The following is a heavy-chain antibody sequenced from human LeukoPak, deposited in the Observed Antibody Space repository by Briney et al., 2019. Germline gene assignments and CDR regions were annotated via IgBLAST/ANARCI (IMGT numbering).Heavy chain of an antibody. CDR1: GFTFSNYW. CDR3: ARAPFYYGSSGYLFY. CDR2: INSDGSGT. V-gene: IGHV3-74*01. D-gene: IGHD3-22*01. J-gene: IGHJ4*02. Sequence: GGSLRLSCAASGFTFSNYWMHWVRQAPGKGLVWVSRINSDGSGTSYADSVKGRFTISRDNAKNTLYLQMNSLRAEDTAVYYCARAPFYYGSSGYLFYWGQGTLVTVSS.